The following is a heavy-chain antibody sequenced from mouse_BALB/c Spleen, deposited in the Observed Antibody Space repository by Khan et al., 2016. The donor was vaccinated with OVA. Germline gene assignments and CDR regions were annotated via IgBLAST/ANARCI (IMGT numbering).Heavy chain of an antibody. Sequence: EVELVESGGGLVQPGGSLKLSCATPGFTFSDYYMYWFRQTPEKRLEWVAYISNGGGNTYYPDTVKGRFTISRDNAKNTLYLQMISLKSEDTATYYCTRGGYGAFGYWGQGTLVTVSA. J-gene: IGHJ3*01. D-gene: IGHD2-14*01. CDR1: GFTFSDYY. CDR2: ISNGGGNT. CDR3: TRGGYGAFGY. V-gene: IGHV5-12*02.